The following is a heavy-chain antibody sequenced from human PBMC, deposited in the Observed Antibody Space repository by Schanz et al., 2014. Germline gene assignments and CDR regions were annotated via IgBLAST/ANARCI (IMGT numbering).Heavy chain of an antibody. CDR3: ARAKRFGDMDV. CDR2: ISGYTGDT. J-gene: IGHJ6*02. D-gene: IGHD3-10*01. Sequence: QILLVQPGPEVKKPGASVTVSCKASGYDFHIYAYSWVRQAPGQGPEWIGWISGYTGDTKYAQKFQHRVTLTTDTSTSTAYMELRNLRSDDMAVYYCARAKRFGDMDVWGQGTTVTVSS. CDR1: GYDFHIYA. V-gene: IGHV1-18*03.